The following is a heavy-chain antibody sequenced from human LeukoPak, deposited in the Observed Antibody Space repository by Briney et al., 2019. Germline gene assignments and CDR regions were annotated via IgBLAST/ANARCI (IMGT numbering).Heavy chain of an antibody. CDR1: GFTFSSYA. J-gene: IGHJ4*02. V-gene: IGHV3-23*01. D-gene: IGHD3-16*02. Sequence: GGSLRLSCAASGFTFSSYAMSWVRQAPGKGLEWVSAISGSGGSTYYADSVKGRFTISRDNSKNTLYLQMNSLRAEDTAVYYCAKLVSRGLGELSPPVRYYDSSGLDYWGQGTLVTVSS. CDR2: ISGSGGST. CDR3: AKLVSRGLGELSPPVRYYDSSGLDY.